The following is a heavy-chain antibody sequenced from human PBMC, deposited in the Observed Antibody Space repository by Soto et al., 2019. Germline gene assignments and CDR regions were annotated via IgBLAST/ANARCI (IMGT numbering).Heavy chain of an antibody. CDR2: INHSGST. CDR1: GGSFSGYY. J-gene: IGHJ4*02. CDR3: ARGRVRRLDY. D-gene: IGHD4-17*01. V-gene: IGHV4-34*01. Sequence: QVQLQQWGAGLLKPSETLSLTCAVYGGSFSGYYWSWIRQPPGKGLEWIGEINHSGSTNYNPSLKSRVTISVDTSKNQFSLKLSSVTAADTAVHYCARGRVRRLDYWGQGTLVTVSS.